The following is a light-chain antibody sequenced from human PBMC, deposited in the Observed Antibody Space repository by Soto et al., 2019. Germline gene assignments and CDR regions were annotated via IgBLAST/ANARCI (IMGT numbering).Light chain of an antibody. CDR1: SSNIGAGYD. V-gene: IGLV1-40*01. CDR3: QSYDSTLSVV. J-gene: IGLJ2*01. CDR2: GNT. Sequence: QSVLTQPPSVSGAPGQRVTFSCTGSSSNIGAGYDVHWYQQLPGTAPKLLIYGNTNRPSGVPDRFSGSKSGTSASLAITGLQAEDEAVYYCQSYDSTLSVVFGGGTKVTVL.